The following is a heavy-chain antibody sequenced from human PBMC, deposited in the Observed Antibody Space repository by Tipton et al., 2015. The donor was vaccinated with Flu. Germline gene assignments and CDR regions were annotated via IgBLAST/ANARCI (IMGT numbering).Heavy chain of an antibody. V-gene: IGHV4-34*01. CDR1: GGSFSGYY. CDR2: STHSAST. CDR3: ARGRLRSTVTTFIAAGRGLDS. D-gene: IGHD4-11*01. J-gene: IGHJ4*02. Sequence: GLVKPSETLSLTCAVYGGSFSGYYWSWIRQPPGKGLEWIGESTHSASTNYNPSLKSRVTISVDTSKNQFSLKVSSVTAADTAVYYCARGRLRSTVTTFIAAGRGLDSWGQGTLVSVSS.